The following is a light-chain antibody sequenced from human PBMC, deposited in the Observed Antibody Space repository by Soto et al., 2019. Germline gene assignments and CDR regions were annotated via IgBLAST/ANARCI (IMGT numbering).Light chain of an antibody. V-gene: IGKV1-9*01. Sequence: DIQLTQSPSFLSASVGDRVTITCRASQGISSYLAWYQQKPGKAPKLLMYAASTLQSGVPSRFSGSRSGTEFTLAISSLQPKDFATSYCQELNRYPRTFGQGTKVEIK. J-gene: IGKJ1*01. CDR2: AAS. CDR3: QELNRYPRT. CDR1: QGISSY.